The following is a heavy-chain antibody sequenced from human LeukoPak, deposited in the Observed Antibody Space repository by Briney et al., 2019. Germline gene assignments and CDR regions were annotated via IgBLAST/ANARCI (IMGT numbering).Heavy chain of an antibody. Sequence: SETLSLTCTVSGVSISSYYWSWIRQPPGKGLEWIGYIYYSGSTNYNPSLKSRVTISVDTSKNQFSLKLSSVTAADTAVYYCARHGSSSIAAAGTFDYWGQGTLVTVSS. V-gene: IGHV4-59*08. J-gene: IGHJ4*02. CDR3: ARHGSSSIAAAGTFDY. CDR1: GVSISSYY. CDR2: IYYSGST. D-gene: IGHD6-13*01.